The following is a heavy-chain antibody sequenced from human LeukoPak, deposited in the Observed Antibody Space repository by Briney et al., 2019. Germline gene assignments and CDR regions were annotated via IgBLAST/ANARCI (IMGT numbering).Heavy chain of an antibody. CDR1: GGSFSGYY. J-gene: IGHJ5*02. D-gene: IGHD1-1*01. Sequence: SETLSLTCAVYGGSFSGYYWSWIRQPPGKGLEWIGEINHSGSTSYNPSLKSRVTISVDTSKNQFSLKLSSVTAADTAVYYCASTLQLTWGQGALVTVSS. V-gene: IGHV4-34*01. CDR2: INHSGST. CDR3: ASTLQLT.